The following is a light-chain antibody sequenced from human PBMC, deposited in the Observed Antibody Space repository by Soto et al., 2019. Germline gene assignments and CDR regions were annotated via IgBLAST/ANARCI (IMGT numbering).Light chain of an antibody. V-gene: IGKV3-20*01. Sequence: EIVWTQSPPTLSLSPGEKPTLSGGAGRGFATSSLAGYQHKPGQAPRLLIYAASSRATGIPDRFIGSGSGTDFTLTISRLEPDDSAVYYCHHYDSSPPYTFGQGTKLEIK. J-gene: IGKJ2*01. CDR3: HHYDSSPPYT. CDR2: AAS. CDR1: RGFATSS.